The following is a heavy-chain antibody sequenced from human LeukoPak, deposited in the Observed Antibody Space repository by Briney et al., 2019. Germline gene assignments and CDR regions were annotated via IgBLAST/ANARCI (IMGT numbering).Heavy chain of an antibody. CDR2: INHSGST. J-gene: IGHJ4*02. CDR1: GGSFSGYY. CDR3: ASLPLSGYYDSSGYPPPPSDY. V-gene: IGHV4-34*01. Sequence: SETLSLTCAVYGGSFSGYYWSWIRQPPGKGLEWIGEINHSGSTNYNPSPKSRVTISVDTSKNQFSLKLSSVTAADTAVYYCASLPLSGYYDSSGYPPPPSDYWGQGTLVTVSS. D-gene: IGHD3-22*01.